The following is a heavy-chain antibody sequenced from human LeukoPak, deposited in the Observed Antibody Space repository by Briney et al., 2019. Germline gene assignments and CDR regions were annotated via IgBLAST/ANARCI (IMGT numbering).Heavy chain of an antibody. CDR3: ARGVRGRAFDI. D-gene: IGHD3-10*02. Sequence: PSETLSLTCTVSGGSISISSYYWGWIRQPPGKGLEWIGSIYYSGSTYYNPSLKSRVTISVDTSKNQFSLKLSSVTAADTAVYYCARGVRGRAFDIWGQGTMVTVSS. J-gene: IGHJ3*02. V-gene: IGHV4-39*07. CDR1: GGSISISSYY. CDR2: IYYSGST.